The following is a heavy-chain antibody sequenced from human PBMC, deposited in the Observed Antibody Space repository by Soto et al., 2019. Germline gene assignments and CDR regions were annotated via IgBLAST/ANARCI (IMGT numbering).Heavy chain of an antibody. J-gene: IGHJ3*01. Sequence: PGGSLRLSCEASGFIFTNYGMHWVRQAPGKGLEWVAVVSYDGSKEYYADSVKGRFTISRDNSKNMVYLQMSSLRVEDTAVYFWANISGYHTGAAGGFDGWGQGTMVTVS. CDR3: ANISGYHTGAAGGFDG. CDR1: GFIFTNYG. V-gene: IGHV3-30*18. CDR2: VSYDGSKE. D-gene: IGHD2-8*02.